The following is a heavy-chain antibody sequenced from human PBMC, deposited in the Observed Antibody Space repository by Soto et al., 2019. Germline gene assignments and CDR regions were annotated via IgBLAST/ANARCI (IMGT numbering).Heavy chain of an antibody. Sequence: QVQLVQSGAEVKKPGASVKVSCKASGYAFTTYDINWVRQATGQGPEWMGWMNPNSGHTVYAQKFQDRVTVTRDTSINTAYMELSSLRSEDTAVYYCARGSMWCGGYGMYVGGQGTTVTVSS. J-gene: IGHJ6*02. CDR2: MNPNSGHT. D-gene: IGHD3-10*01. CDR1: GYAFTTYD. CDR3: ARGSMWCGGYGMYV. V-gene: IGHV1-8*01.